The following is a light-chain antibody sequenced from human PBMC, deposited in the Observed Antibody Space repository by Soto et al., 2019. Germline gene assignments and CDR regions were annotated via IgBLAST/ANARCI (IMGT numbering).Light chain of an antibody. CDR3: KQYYSYPWT. V-gene: IGKV1-8*01. CDR1: QGISSY. J-gene: IGKJ1*01. Sequence: AIRMTQSPSSLSASTGDRVTITCRASQGISSYLAWYQQKPGKAPKLLIYAASTLQSGVPSRFSGSGSGTDITLTISCLQSEDFATYYCKQYYSYPWTFGQGTKVEIK. CDR2: AAS.